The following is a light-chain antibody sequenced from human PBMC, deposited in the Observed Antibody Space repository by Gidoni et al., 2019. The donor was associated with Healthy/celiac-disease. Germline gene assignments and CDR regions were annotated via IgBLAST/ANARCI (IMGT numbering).Light chain of an antibody. CDR2: AAS. V-gene: IGKV1-39*01. CDR1: QSISST. CDR3: QQSYSTPYT. J-gene: IGKJ2*01. Sequence: DIQMTQSPYSLSVSVRDRVTITCRASQSISSTLNWYQQKPGKAPKLLIYAASRLLSGVPSRFSGSGSGTDFTLTISSLQPEDFATYYCQQSYSTPYTFGQGTKLEIK.